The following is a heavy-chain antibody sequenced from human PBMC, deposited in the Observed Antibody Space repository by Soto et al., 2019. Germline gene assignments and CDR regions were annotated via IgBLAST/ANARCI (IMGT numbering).Heavy chain of an antibody. CDR1: GYTFTSYG. J-gene: IGHJ1*01. CDR2: ISAYNGNT. CDR3: ARAVDYYDSSGYYTHEYFQH. D-gene: IGHD3-22*01. Sequence: QVQLVQSGAEVKKPGASVKVSCKASGYTFTSYGISWVRQAPGQGLEWMGWISAYNGNTNYAQKRQGRVTMTTDTSTSTAYMELRSLRSDDTAVYYCARAVDYYDSSGYYTHEYFQHWGQGTLVTVSS. V-gene: IGHV1-18*01.